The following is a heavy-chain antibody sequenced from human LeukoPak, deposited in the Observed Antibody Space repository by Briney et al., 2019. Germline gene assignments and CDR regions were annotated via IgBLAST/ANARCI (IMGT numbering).Heavy chain of an antibody. CDR2: ISSSGSYI. D-gene: IGHD4-17*01. CDR1: GFTFSSYS. CDR3: ARGYYGDPSQVYYFDY. V-gene: IGHV3-21*01. Sequence: GGSLRLSCAASGFTFSSYSMNWVRQAPGKGLEWVSSISSSGSYIYCADSVKGRFTISRDNAKNSLYLQMNSLRAEDTAVYYCARGYYGDPSQVYYFDYWGQGTLVTVSS. J-gene: IGHJ4*02.